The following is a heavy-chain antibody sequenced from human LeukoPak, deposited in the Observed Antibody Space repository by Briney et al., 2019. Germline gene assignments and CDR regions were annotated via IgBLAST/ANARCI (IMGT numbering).Heavy chain of an antibody. V-gene: IGHV3-48*04. CDR2: ISSSSSTI. CDR1: GFTFSSYS. Sequence: GGSLRLSCAASGFTFSSYSMNWVRQAPGKGLEWVSYISSSSSTIYYADSVKGRFTISRDNAKNSLYLQMNSLRAEDTAVYYCARVWWHYSSGSKVGYWGQGTLVTVSS. CDR3: ARVWWHYSSGSKVGY. J-gene: IGHJ4*02. D-gene: IGHD3-10*01.